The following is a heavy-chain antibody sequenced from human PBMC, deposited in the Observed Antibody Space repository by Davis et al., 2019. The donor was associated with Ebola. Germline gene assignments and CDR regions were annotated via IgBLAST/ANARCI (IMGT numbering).Heavy chain of an antibody. D-gene: IGHD6-13*01. CDR2: ISSSSSTI. J-gene: IGHJ1*01. V-gene: IGHV3-48*04. CDR1: GFTFSSYS. Sequence: GESLKISCAASGFTFSSYSMNWVRQAPGKGLEWVSYISSSSSTIYYADSVKGRFTISRDNAKNSLYLQMNSLRAEDTAVYYCAREGYSSSWYRDFQHWGQGTLVTVSS. CDR3: AREGYSSSWYRDFQH.